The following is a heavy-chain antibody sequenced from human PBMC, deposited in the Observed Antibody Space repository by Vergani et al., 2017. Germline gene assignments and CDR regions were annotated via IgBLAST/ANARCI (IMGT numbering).Heavy chain of an antibody. CDR1: GGSISSYY. CDR2: IYYSGST. Sequence: QVQLQESGPGLVKPSETLSLTCTVSGGSISSYYWSWIRQPPGKGLEWIGYIYYSGSTNYNPSLKSRVTISVDTSKNQFSLKLSSVTAADTAVYYCARAVRSGWGWDFDLWGRGTLVTVSS. J-gene: IGHJ2*01. V-gene: IGHV4-59*01. D-gene: IGHD6-19*01. CDR3: ARAVRSGWGWDFDL.